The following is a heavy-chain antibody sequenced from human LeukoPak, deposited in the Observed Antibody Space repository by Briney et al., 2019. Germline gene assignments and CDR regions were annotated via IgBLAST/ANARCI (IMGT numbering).Heavy chain of an antibody. Sequence: RASVKVSCKASGYTFTSYYMHWVRQAPGQGLEWMGIINPSGGSTSYARKFQGRVTMTRDTSTSTVYMELSSLRSEDTAVYYCGTGPKLVIDYWGQGTLVTVSS. CDR3: GTGPKLVIDY. CDR2: INPSGGST. J-gene: IGHJ4*02. CDR1: GYTFTSYY. D-gene: IGHD2/OR15-2a*01. V-gene: IGHV1-46*01.